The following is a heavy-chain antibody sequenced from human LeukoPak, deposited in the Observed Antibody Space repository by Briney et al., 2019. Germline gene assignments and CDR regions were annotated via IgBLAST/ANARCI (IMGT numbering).Heavy chain of an antibody. CDR3: ARVLYGDARRVYYYYYMDV. V-gene: IGHV4-59*01. J-gene: IGHJ6*03. CDR2: IYYSGST. Sequence: PSETLSLTCAVSGGSISSYYWSWFRQPPARRVEGMGDIYYSGSTNYNPSLKSRVTISVDTSKNQFSLKLSSVTAADTAVYYCARVLYGDARRVYYYYYMDVWGKGTTVTVSS. CDR1: GGSISSYY. D-gene: IGHD4-17*01.